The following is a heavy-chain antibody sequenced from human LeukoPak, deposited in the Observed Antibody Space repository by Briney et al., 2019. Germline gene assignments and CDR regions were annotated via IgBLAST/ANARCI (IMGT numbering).Heavy chain of an antibody. V-gene: IGHV3-43*02. CDR2: ISGDGGST. CDR3: AKDLESLRYFDWLLKLRYYGMDV. CDR1: GFTFDDYA. D-gene: IGHD3-9*01. J-gene: IGHJ6*02. Sequence: GGSLRPSCAASGFTFDDYAMHWVRQAPEKGLEWVSLISGDGGSTYYADSVKGRFTISRDNSKNSLYLQMNSLRTEDTALYYCAKDLESLRYFDWLLKLRYYGMDVWGQGTTVTVSS.